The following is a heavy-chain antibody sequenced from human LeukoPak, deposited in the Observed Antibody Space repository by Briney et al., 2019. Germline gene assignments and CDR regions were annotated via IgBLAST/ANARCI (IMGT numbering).Heavy chain of an antibody. CDR3: ARDGRIAAAGTTYYYYYGMDV. J-gene: IGHJ6*02. Sequence: ASVKVSCKASGYTFTSYAMHWVRQAPGQRLEWMGWINAGNGNTKYSQKFQGRVTITRDTSASTACMELSSLGSEDTAVYYCARDGRIAAAGTTYYYYYGMDVWGQGTTVTVSS. CDR1: GYTFTSYA. CDR2: INAGNGNT. V-gene: IGHV1-3*01. D-gene: IGHD6-13*01.